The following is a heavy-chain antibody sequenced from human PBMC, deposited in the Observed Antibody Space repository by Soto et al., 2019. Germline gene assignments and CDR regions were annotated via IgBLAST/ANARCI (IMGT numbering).Heavy chain of an antibody. CDR3: ASTVVTPLGFDL. D-gene: IGHD2-15*01. CDR2: ISSRNYYI. Sequence: GGSLRLSCVGSGFTFTTYSMSWVRQAPGKGLEWVSSISSRNYYIYYADSMKGRFTISRDNAKNSLHLQMNSLSPEDTAVYYCASTVVTPLGFDLWGRGTLVTV. CDR1: GFTFTTYS. V-gene: IGHV3-21*01. J-gene: IGHJ2*01.